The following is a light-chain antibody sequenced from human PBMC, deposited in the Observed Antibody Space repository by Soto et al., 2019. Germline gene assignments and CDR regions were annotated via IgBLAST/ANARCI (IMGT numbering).Light chain of an antibody. J-gene: IGKJ5*01. Sequence: EIVLTQSPVTLSLSPGERATLSCRASQRIGSYLAWYQHKPGQAPRLLIYDASNRASGIPGRFSGSGSGTDFTLTISRLEPEDFAVYYCQQYGSSPITFGQGTRLEIK. CDR2: DAS. V-gene: IGKV3-20*01. CDR3: QQYGSSPIT. CDR1: QRIGSY.